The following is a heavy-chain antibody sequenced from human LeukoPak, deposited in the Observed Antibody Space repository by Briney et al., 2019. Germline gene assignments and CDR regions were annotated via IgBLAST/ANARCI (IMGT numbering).Heavy chain of an antibody. J-gene: IGHJ6*03. CDR3: ARLLSGYYYMDV. Sequence: PSETPSLTCTVSGGSISSSSYYWGWIRQPPGKGLEWIGSIYYSGSTYYNPSLKSRVTISVDTSKNQFSLKLSSVTAADTAVYYCARLLSGYYYMDVWGKGTTVTVSS. D-gene: IGHD6-25*01. V-gene: IGHV4-39*01. CDR2: IYYSGST. CDR1: GGSISSSSYY.